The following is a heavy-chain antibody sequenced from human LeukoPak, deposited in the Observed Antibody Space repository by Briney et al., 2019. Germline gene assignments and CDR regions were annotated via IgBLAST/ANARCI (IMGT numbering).Heavy chain of an antibody. D-gene: IGHD3-16*01. CDR2: IRYDGSNK. Sequence: GGSLRLSCAASGFTFSSYGMHWVRQAPGKGLEWVAFIRYDGSNKYYADSVKGRFTISRDNSKNTLYLQMNSLRAEDTAVYYCAKTPGEDYYYYYYMDVWGKGTTVTISS. J-gene: IGHJ6*03. CDR1: GFTFSSYG. V-gene: IGHV3-30*02. CDR3: AKTPGEDYYYYYYMDV.